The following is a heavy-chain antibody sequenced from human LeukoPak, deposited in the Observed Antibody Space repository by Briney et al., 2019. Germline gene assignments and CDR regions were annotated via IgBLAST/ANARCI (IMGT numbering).Heavy chain of an antibody. V-gene: IGHV3-7*01. J-gene: IGHJ4*02. CDR2: IKQDGTEK. CDR3: AKVAKYYYGSETYYFFEH. CDR1: GFHFSAHG. Sequence: RGSLRLSCAASGFHFSAHGMSWVRQAPGKGLEWVANIKQDGTEKYYVDSVKGRFTISRDNAKNSLYLQMNSLRVEDTAVYYCAKVAKYYYGSETYYFFEHWGQGTPVTASS. D-gene: IGHD3-10*01.